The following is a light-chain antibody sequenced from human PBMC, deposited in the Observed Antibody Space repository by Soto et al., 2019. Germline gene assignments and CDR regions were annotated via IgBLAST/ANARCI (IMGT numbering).Light chain of an antibody. CDR1: SSDISGYNY. Sequence: QAVLTQPASVSGSPGQSITLSCTATSSDISGYNYISWYQQHLGKAPKLMIYDVSDRPSGVSNRFSGSKSGNTASLTISGLQAEDEADYYCSSYTSTTTLVVFGTGTKLTVL. V-gene: IGLV2-14*03. J-gene: IGLJ1*01. CDR2: DVS. CDR3: SSYTSTTTLVV.